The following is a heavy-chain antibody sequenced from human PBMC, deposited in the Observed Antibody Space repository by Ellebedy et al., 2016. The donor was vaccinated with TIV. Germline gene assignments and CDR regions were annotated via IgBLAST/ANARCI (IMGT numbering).Heavy chain of an antibody. CDR1: GFTFSSYG. CDR3: ARERIQTDYYYYGMDV. Sequence: GGSLRLXCAASGFTFSSYGMHWVRQAPGKGLEWVAVIWYDGSNKYYADSVKGRFTISRDNSKNTLHLQMNSLRAEDTAVYYCARERIQTDYYYYGMDVWGQGTTAAVSS. V-gene: IGHV3-33*01. J-gene: IGHJ6*02. D-gene: IGHD5-18*01. CDR2: IWYDGSNK.